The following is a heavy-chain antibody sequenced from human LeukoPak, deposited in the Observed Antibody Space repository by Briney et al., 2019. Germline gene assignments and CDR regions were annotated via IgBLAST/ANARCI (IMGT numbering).Heavy chain of an antibody. Sequence: SETLSLTCTVSGGSVRSYSWSWIRQPPGKGLEYIGHIYNGGSPTYNPSLMGRLTMSVDTAKNQLSLHLISVTTADTALYFCARNKGVAARHDYWGQGTLVIGSS. D-gene: IGHD6-19*01. V-gene: IGHV4-59*02. CDR1: GGSVRSYS. J-gene: IGHJ4*02. CDR3: ARNKGVAARHDY. CDR2: IYNGGSP.